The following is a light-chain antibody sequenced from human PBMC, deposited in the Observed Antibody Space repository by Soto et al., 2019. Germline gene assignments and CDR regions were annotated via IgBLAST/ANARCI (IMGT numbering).Light chain of an antibody. CDR2: GGS. Sequence: EILLTQSPGTLSLSPGESATLSCRASQSLSSSYLAWYQQKPGQAPRLLIYGGSSRATGIPDRFSGGGSGTDFTLTISRLEPEDFAMYHCQQYGALPPTFGQGTRVEIK. V-gene: IGKV3-20*01. CDR1: QSLSSSY. J-gene: IGKJ1*01. CDR3: QQYGALPPT.